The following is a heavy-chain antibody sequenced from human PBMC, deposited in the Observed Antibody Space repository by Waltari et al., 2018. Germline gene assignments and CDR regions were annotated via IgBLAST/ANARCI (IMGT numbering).Heavy chain of an antibody. V-gene: IGHV1-69*12. J-gene: IGHJ4*02. CDR1: GLSIRGYT. CDR3: ARGYRYDSSKRFYLDY. Sequence: QVQLAQSGAEVKSPGSSVTISCKASGLSIRGYTSSWVRQAPGQGLEWMGGFIPLSGSQIYTQKFQGRLTITADGSTRTAVMELTNLRYEDTAVYFCARGYRYDSSKRFYLDYWGQGTPVIVSS. CDR2: FIPLSGSQ. D-gene: IGHD3-16*02.